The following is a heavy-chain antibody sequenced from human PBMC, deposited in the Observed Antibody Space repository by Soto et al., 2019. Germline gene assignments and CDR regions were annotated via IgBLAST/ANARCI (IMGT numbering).Heavy chain of an antibody. CDR1: GFTFSNYA. Sequence: QVQLVESGGGVVQSGRSLTLSCAASGFTFSNYAFHWVRQAPGKGLEWVAVISHDGSKKYYADSVKGRFTISRDKSESSQYIQINILRGEDTAVYYCSRNLGYCSSTSCYANYRYYYGLDVGGQGTTVTVSS. J-gene: IGHJ6*02. CDR3: SRNLGYCSSTSCYANYRYYYGLDV. CDR2: ISHDGSKK. D-gene: IGHD2-2*01. V-gene: IGHV3-30-3*01.